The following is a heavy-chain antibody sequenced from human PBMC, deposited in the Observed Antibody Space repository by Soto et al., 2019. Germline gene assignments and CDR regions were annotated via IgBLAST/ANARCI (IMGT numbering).Heavy chain of an antibody. CDR1: GGSISSYY. Sequence: SETLSLTCTVSGGSISSYYWSWIRQPPGKGLEWIGYIYYSGSTNYNPSLKSRVTISVDTSKNQFSLKLSSVTAADTAVYYCARYNWKINFDYWGQGTLVTVSS. CDR2: IYYSGST. D-gene: IGHD1-1*01. CDR3: ARYNWKINFDY. V-gene: IGHV4-59*01. J-gene: IGHJ4*02.